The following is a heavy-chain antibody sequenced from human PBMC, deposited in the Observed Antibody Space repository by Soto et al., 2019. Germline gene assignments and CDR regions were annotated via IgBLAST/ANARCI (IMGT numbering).Heavy chain of an antibody. V-gene: IGHV3-33*01. CDR1: GFTFSSYG. D-gene: IGHD3-3*01. CDR3: ARDGNEAYDFWSGYYQHWFDP. J-gene: IGHJ5*02. Sequence: PGVSLRLSCAASGFTFSSYGMHWVRQAPGKGLEWVAVIWYDGSNKYYADSVKGRFTISRDNSKNTLYLQMNSLRAEDTAVYYCARDGNEAYDFWSGYYQHWFDPWGQGTLVTVSS. CDR2: IWYDGSNK.